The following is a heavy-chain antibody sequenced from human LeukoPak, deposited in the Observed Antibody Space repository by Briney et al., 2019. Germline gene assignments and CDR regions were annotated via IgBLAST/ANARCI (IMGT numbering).Heavy chain of an antibody. CDR2: ISYDGSNK. CDR3: AKTGNYNWNGFDY. V-gene: IGHV3-30*18. D-gene: IGHD1-20*01. Sequence: PGGSLRLSCAASRFTFSNYGMHWVRQAPGKGLEWVAIISYDGSNKYYADSVKGRFTISRDNSENTLYLQMNSLRVEDSAVYYCAKTGNYNWNGFDYWGQGTLVTVSS. CDR1: RFTFSNYG. J-gene: IGHJ4*02.